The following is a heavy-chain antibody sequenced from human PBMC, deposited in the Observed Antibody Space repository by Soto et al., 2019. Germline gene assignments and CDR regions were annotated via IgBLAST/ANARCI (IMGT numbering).Heavy chain of an antibody. V-gene: IGHV4-31*03. CDR2: IYYSGST. CDR1: GGSISSGGYY. D-gene: IGHD3-10*01. CDR3: ARGILWFGDHRQGGMDV. J-gene: IGHJ6*02. Sequence: PSETLSLTCTVSGGSISSGGYYWSWIRQHPGKGLEWIGYIYYSGSTYYNPSLKSRVTISVDTSKNQFSLKLSSVTAADTAVYYCARGILWFGDHRQGGMDVWGQGTTVTVSS.